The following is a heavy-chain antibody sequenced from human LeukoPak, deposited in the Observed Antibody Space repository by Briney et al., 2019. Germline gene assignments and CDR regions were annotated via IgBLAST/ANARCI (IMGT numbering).Heavy chain of an antibody. V-gene: IGHV4-39*01. J-gene: IGHJ3*02. CDR2: MYYSGST. Sequence: SETLSLTCIVSGGSVSSSNYYWGWIRQPPGKGLEWIGTMYYSGSTYYNPSLKSRVTLSVDTSKNQFSLKLSSVTAADTAVYYCASHHRYNWNERDAFDIWGQGTMVTVSS. CDR1: GGSVSSSNYY. CDR3: ASHHRYNWNERDAFDI. D-gene: IGHD1-1*01.